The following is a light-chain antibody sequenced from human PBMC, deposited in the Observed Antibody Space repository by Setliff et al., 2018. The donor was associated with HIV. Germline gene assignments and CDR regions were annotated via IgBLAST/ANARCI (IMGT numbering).Light chain of an antibody. J-gene: IGLJ1*01. Sequence: QSALTQPPSVSGSPGQSVAISCTGTSSDVGSYNRVSWYQQPPGTAPKLLIYGVSNRPSGVPDRFSGSKSGNTASLTISGLQSEDEADYYCAAWDDSLNGYVFATGTKVTVL. CDR3: AAWDDSLNGYV. V-gene: IGLV2-18*01. CDR1: SSDVGSYNR. CDR2: GVS.